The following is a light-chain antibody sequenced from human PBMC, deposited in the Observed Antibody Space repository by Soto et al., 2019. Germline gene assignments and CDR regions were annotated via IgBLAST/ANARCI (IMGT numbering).Light chain of an antibody. CDR2: EVS. J-gene: IGLJ2*01. V-gene: IGLV2-8*01. CDR3: SSYAGSNGLV. CDR1: SRDVGGYNY. Sequence: QSALTQPPSASGSPGHSVTISCTETSRDVGGYNYVSWYQQHPGKAPKLMIYEVSTRPSGVPDRFSGSKSGNTASLTVSGLQAEDEADYYCSSYAGSNGLVFGGGTKLTVL.